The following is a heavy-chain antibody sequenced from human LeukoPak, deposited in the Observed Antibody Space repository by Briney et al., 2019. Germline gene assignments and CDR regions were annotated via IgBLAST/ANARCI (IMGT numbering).Heavy chain of an antibody. Sequence: SETLSLTCTVSGGSISSYYWSWIRQPPGKGLEWIGYIYYSGSTNYNPSLKSRVTISVDTSKNQLSLKVSSVTAADTAVYYCAGTDADTYYYESSGYYGFDYWGQGTLVTVSS. V-gene: IGHV4-59*01. CDR2: IYYSGST. J-gene: IGHJ4*02. D-gene: IGHD3-22*01. CDR3: AGTDADTYYYESSGYYGFDY. CDR1: GGSISSYY.